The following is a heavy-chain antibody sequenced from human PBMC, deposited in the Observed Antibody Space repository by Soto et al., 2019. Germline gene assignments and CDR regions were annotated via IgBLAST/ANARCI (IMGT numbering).Heavy chain of an antibody. CDR3: VRGDDRVD. V-gene: IGHV3-21*01. CDR2: ISKSSSLI. Sequence: EVQLVESGGGLVKPGGSLRLSCVGSRFIFSSFTMTWVRQAPGMGLQYLASISKSSSLIYYADSVRGRFIISRDNSKDSVFLQMYSLRAEDTAMYYFVRGDDRVDWGQGTLVTVSS. CDR1: RFIFSSFT. D-gene: IGHD1-1*01. J-gene: IGHJ4*02.